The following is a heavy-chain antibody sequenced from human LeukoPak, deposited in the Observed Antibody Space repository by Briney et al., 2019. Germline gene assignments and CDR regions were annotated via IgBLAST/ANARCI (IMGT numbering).Heavy chain of an antibody. J-gene: IGHJ4*02. V-gene: IGHV3-53*01. Sequence: GGSLRLSCTVSGFTVSSNPMSWVRQAPGKGLEWVSFIYSDNTHYSDSVKGRFTISRDNSKNTLYLQMNSLRAEDTAVYYCARRAGAYSHPYDYWGQGTLVTVSS. D-gene: IGHD4/OR15-4a*01. CDR3: ARRAGAYSHPYDY. CDR1: GFTVSSNP. CDR2: IYSDNT.